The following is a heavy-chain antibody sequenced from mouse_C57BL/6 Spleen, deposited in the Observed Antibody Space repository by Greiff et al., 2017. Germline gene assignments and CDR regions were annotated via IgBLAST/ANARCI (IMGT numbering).Heavy chain of an antibody. J-gene: IGHJ3*01. CDR1: GFTFSDYY. CDR2: INYDGSST. V-gene: IGHV5-16*01. D-gene: IGHD1-1*01. CDR3: ASYYYGSSFAY. Sequence: EVKLMESEGGLVQPGSSMKLSCTASGFTFSDYYMAWVRQVPEKGLEWVASINYDGSSTYYLDSLKSRFIISRDNAKNILYLQMSSLKSEDTATYYCASYYYGSSFAYWGQGTLVTVSA.